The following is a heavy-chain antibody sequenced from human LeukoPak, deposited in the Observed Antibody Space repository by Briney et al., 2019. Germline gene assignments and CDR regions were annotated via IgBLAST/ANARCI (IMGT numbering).Heavy chain of an antibody. J-gene: IGHJ5*02. Sequence: SETLSLTCTVSGGSISNYYWSWIRQPPGKGLEWIGYISYSGNTNYNPSLKSRVTISADTSKNQFSLKLSSVTAADTAVYYCARGRTYRSSSWFDPWGQGTLVTVSS. CDR3: ARGRTYRSSSWFDP. CDR1: GGSISNYY. D-gene: IGHD6-6*01. CDR2: ISYSGNT. V-gene: IGHV4-59*01.